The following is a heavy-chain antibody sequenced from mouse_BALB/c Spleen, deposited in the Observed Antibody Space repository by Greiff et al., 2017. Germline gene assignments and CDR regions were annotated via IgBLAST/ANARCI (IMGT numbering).Heavy chain of an antibody. CDR1: GYSFTSYW. V-gene: IGHV1S127*01. D-gene: IGHD3-3*01. J-gene: IGHJ2*01. CDR3: ARGDIRPYFDY. CDR2: IDPSDSET. Sequence: QVQLQQSGPQLVRPGASVKISCKASGYSFTSYWMHWVKQRPGQGLEWIGMIDPSDSETRLNQKFKDKATLTVDKSSSTAYMQLSSPTSEDAAVYYGARGDIRPYFDYWGQGTTLTVSS.